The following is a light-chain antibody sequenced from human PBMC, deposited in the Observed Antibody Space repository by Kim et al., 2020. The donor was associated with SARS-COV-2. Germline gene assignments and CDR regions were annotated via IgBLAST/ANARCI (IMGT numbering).Light chain of an antibody. V-gene: IGKV1D-16*01. Sequence: DIQMTQSPSSLSASVGDRVAITCRASQGVSSWLAWYQQKPQKAPKPLIFAASSLQSGVPSRFSGSGSGTEFTLTISSLQPEDFATYLCQQYNSYPITFGQGKRLEIK. CDR2: AAS. CDR1: QGVSSW. CDR3: QQYNSYPIT. J-gene: IGKJ5*01.